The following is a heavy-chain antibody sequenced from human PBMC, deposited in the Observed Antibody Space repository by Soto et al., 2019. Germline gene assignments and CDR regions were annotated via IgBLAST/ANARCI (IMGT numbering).Heavy chain of an antibody. D-gene: IGHD2-21*01. CDR3: ATYSRRGDDYYYYGMDV. Sequence: EVQLFEFGGGLVQPGGSLRLSCAASGFTFSSYAMRWVGQAPGKGLECVSAISGSCGSTFYADCVKCRFTISRENSKNTLYLQIHSLSTADTAVSYCATYSRRGDDYYYYGMDVWGQGTKVTVSS. V-gene: IGHV3-23*01. CDR2: ISGSCGST. J-gene: IGHJ6*02. CDR1: GFTFSSYA.